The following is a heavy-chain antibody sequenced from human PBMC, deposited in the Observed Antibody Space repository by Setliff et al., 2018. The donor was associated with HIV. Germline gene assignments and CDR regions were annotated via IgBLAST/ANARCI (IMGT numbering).Heavy chain of an antibody. V-gene: IGHV4-59*01. CDR2: IYSSGST. J-gene: IGHJ4*02. Sequence: PSETLSLTCEVSGGSISNYYWSWIRQPPGKGLEWIGYIYSSGSTDYNPSLKSRVTISIDTSKNQFSLKLDSVTAADTAVYYCARAGRYSTFWGFDYWGQGVLVTVSS. CDR1: GGSISNYY. CDR3: ARAGRYSTFWGFDY. D-gene: IGHD4-4*01.